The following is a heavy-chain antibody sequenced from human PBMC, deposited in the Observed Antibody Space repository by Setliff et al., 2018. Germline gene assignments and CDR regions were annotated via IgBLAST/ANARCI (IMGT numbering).Heavy chain of an antibody. Sequence: ASVKVSCKASGHTFTSYGISWVRQAPGQGLEWMGWINPNSGGTNYAQKFQGWVTMTRDTSISTAYMELSRLTSDDTAVYYCARAEYTSSSLYYYMDVWGKGTTVTVS. CDR2: INPNSGGT. V-gene: IGHV1-2*04. CDR3: ARAEYTSSSLYYYMDV. J-gene: IGHJ6*03. CDR1: GHTFTSYG. D-gene: IGHD6-6*01.